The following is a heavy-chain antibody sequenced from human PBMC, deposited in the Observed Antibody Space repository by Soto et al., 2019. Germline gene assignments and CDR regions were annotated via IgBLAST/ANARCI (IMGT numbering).Heavy chain of an antibody. CDR3: AHIPGSGQLLYSYYYYMDV. J-gene: IGHJ6*03. Sequence: QITLKESGPTLVKPTQTLTLTCTFSGFSLTTSGEAVGWIRQPPGKALEWLALIYWDDDKRSSPSLKSRLTITKDTSKTQVVLTMTNMDPVYTATYYCAHIPGSGQLLYSYYYYMDVWGKGTTVTVSS. V-gene: IGHV2-5*02. CDR1: GFSLTTSGEA. D-gene: IGHD3-10*01. CDR2: IYWDDDK.